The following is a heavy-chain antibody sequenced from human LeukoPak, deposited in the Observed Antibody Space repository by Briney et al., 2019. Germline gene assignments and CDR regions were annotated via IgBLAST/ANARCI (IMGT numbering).Heavy chain of an antibody. V-gene: IGHV3-23*01. CDR1: GFTFSSYG. D-gene: IGHD4-17*01. J-gene: IGHJ4*02. Sequence: GGSLRLSCAASGFTFSSYGMNWVRQAPGKGLEWVSGISGSGGSTYYADSVKGRFTISRDNSKNTLYLQMNSLRAEDTAVYYCARYTVTTKAFEYWGQGNLVTVSS. CDR2: ISGSGGST. CDR3: ARYTVTTKAFEY.